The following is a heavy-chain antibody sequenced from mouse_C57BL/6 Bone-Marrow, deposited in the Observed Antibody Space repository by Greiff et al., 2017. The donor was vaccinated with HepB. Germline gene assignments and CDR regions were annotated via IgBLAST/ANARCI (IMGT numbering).Heavy chain of an antibody. Sequence: EVQLQQSGPELVKPGASVKISCKASGYTFTDYYMNWVKQSHGKSLEWIGDINPNNGGTSYNQKFKGKATLTVDKSSSTAYMELRSLTSEDSAVYYCARYVYVYYGNYPFAYWGQGTLVTVSA. CDR3: ARYVYVYYGNYPFAY. CDR2: INPNNGGT. V-gene: IGHV1-26*01. D-gene: IGHD2-1*01. J-gene: IGHJ3*01. CDR1: GYTFTDYY.